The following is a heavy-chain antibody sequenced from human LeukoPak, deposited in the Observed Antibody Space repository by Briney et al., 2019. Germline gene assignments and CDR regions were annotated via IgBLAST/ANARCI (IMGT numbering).Heavy chain of an antibody. Sequence: PSETLSLTCTVSGGSISSYYWSWIRQPPGKGLEWIGRIYNSGSTNYNPSLKSRVTISVDTSKNQFSLKLSSVTAADTGVYYCARDSPRYCSGGSCYSYMSAFDIWGQGTMVTVSS. CDR2: IYNSGST. J-gene: IGHJ3*02. V-gene: IGHV4-4*07. CDR3: ARDSPRYCSGGSCYSYMSAFDI. CDR1: GGSISSYY. D-gene: IGHD2-15*01.